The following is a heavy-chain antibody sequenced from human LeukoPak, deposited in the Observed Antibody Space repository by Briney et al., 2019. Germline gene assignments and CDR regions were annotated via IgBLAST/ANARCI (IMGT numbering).Heavy chain of an antibody. CDR1: GFTFSSYW. V-gene: IGHV3-7*01. Sequence: GGSLRLSCAAFGFTFSSYWMSWVRQAPGKGLEWVANIKQDGSEKYYVDSVKGRFTISRDNAKNSLYLQMNSLRAEDTAVYYCARMGYSSSWYSAFDIWGQGTMVTVSS. CDR2: IKQDGSEK. CDR3: ARMGYSSSWYSAFDI. J-gene: IGHJ3*02. D-gene: IGHD6-13*01.